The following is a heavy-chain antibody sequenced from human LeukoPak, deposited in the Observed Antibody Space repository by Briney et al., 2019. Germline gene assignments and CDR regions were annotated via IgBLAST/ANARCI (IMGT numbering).Heavy chain of an antibody. CDR3: AKAGPMKLQHYFDY. V-gene: IGHV3-21*01. D-gene: IGHD3-22*01. J-gene: IGHJ4*02. Sequence: GGSLRLSCAASGFTFSSYSMNWVRQAPGKGLEWVSSISSRSTYIYHADSVKGRFTISRDNAKNSLFLQMNSLRAEDTAVYYCAKAGPMKLQHYFDYWGQGTLVTVSS. CDR1: GFTFSSYS. CDR2: ISSRSTYI.